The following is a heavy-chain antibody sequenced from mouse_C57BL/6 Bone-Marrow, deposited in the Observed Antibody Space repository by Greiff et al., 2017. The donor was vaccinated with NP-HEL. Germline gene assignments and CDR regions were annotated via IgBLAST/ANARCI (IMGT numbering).Heavy chain of an antibody. CDR1: GYTFTDYY. D-gene: IGHD1-1*01. CDR2: IFPGSGST. Sequence: VQLVESGPELVKPGASVKISCKASGYTFTDYYINWVKQRPGQGLEWIGWIFPGSGSTYYNEKFKGKATLTVDKSSSTAYMLLSSLTSEDSAVYFCARRGDYGSSNWYFDIWGTGTTVTVSS. V-gene: IGHV1-75*01. J-gene: IGHJ1*03. CDR3: ARRGDYGSSNWYFDI.